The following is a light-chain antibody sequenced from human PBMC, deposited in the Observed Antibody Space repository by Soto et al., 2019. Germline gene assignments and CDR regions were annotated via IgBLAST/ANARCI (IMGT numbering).Light chain of an antibody. J-gene: IGKJ1*01. CDR2: GAS. CDR3: QQYHIWPPWT. CDR1: QSIRSN. Sequence: IVVTQSPDTLTVSPWEGATLSCRVSQSIRSNLAWYQQRPGQAPRLLMYGASTRADGIPARFTGSGSGTEFTLTISSLQSEDFAVYYCQQYHIWPPWTSGQGTKVDIK. V-gene: IGKV3-15*01.